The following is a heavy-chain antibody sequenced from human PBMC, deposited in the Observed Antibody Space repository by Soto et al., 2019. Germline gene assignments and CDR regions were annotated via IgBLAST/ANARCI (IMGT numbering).Heavy chain of an antibody. Sequence: EVQLVESGGGLVQPGGSLRLSCAASGFTFSSYWMRWVRQAPGKGLVWVSRINSDGSSTSYADSVKGRFTISRDNAKNTLYLQMNSLRAEDTAVYYCASWVYYDSSGLIEFDPWGQGTLVTVSS. CDR3: ASWVYYDSSGLIEFDP. D-gene: IGHD3-22*01. CDR1: GFTFSSYW. CDR2: INSDGSST. V-gene: IGHV3-74*01. J-gene: IGHJ5*02.